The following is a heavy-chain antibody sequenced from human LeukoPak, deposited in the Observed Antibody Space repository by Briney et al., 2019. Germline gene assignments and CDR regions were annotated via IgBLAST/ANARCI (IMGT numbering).Heavy chain of an antibody. V-gene: IGHV1-18*01. Sequence: GASVKVSCKASGGTFSSYAISWVRQAPGQGLEWMGWISAYNGNTNYAQKLQGRVTMTTDTSTSTAYMELRSLRSDDTAVYYCARVGDIVVVPADMGPYYYYGMDVWGQGTTVTVSS. CDR2: ISAYNGNT. CDR1: GGTFSSYA. D-gene: IGHD2-2*01. CDR3: ARVGDIVVVPADMGPYYYYGMDV. J-gene: IGHJ6*02.